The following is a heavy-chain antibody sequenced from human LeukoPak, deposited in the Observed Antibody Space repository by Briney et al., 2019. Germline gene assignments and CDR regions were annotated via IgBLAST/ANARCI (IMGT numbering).Heavy chain of an antibody. CDR1: GFTFSSYS. CDR2: ISSSSSYI. D-gene: IGHD3-22*01. J-gene: IGHJ4*02. V-gene: IGHV3-21*01. Sequence: PGGSLRISCAASGFTFSSYSMTWVRQAPGKGLEWDSSISSSSSYIYYADSVKGRFTISRDNAKNSLYLQMNSLRAEDTAVYYCARDYHYDSSGYYYWGQGTLVTVSS. CDR3: ARDYHYDSSGYYY.